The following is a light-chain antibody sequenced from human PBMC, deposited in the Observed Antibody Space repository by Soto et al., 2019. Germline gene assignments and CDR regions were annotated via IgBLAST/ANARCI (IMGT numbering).Light chain of an antibody. J-gene: IGLJ1*01. Sequence: QSVLTQPPSVSGAPGQRVTISCTGSSSNIGAGYDVHWYQQLPGTAPKLLIYGNGNRPSGVPDRFSGSKSGTSASLAITGLQAEGEADYYCQSYDSSLSGSEVFGTGTKVTVL. V-gene: IGLV1-40*01. CDR3: QSYDSSLSGSEV. CDR2: GNG. CDR1: SSNIGAGYD.